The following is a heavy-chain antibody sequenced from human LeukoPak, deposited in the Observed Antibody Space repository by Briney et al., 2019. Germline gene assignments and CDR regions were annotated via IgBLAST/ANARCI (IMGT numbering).Heavy chain of an antibody. V-gene: IGHV4-4*07. CDR2: IYTSGST. J-gene: IGHJ4*02. Sequence: SETLSLTCTVSGGSISSYYWSWIRQPAGKGLEWIGRIYTSGSTNYNPSLKSRVTMSVDTSKNQFSLKLSSVTAADTAVYYCARDEYNSGWYPWDYWGQGTLVTVSS. D-gene: IGHD6-19*01. CDR3: ARDEYNSGWYPWDY. CDR1: GGSISSYY.